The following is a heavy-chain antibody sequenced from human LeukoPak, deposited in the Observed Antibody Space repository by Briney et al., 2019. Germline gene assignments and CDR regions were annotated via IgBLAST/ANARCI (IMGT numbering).Heavy chain of an antibody. Sequence: PSETLSLXCTVSGGSISSYYWRWIRQPPGKGLEWIGYIYYSGSTNYNPSLKSRVTISVDTSKNQFSLKLSSVTAADTAVYYCARVRTYYYDSSGFDAFDIWGQGTTVTVSS. CDR1: GGSISSYY. D-gene: IGHD3-22*01. V-gene: IGHV4-59*01. CDR3: ARVRTYYYDSSGFDAFDI. J-gene: IGHJ3*02. CDR2: IYYSGST.